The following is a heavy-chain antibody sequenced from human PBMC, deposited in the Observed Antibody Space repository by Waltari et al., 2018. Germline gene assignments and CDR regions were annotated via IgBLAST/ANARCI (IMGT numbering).Heavy chain of an antibody. V-gene: IGHV4-4*02. D-gene: IGHD2-15*01. Sequence: QLQLQQSGPGLVKPSDSLSLTCAVSADFMGSPYWWSWVRQTPGRGLEWIGQVRTTGKTNYNPSLDSRVTISIDTSARRFSLTLASVSAADTAIYFCARDRGRGLYLDTWGQGTLVTVSP. CDR1: ADFMGSPYW. J-gene: IGHJ5*02. CDR2: VRTTGKT. CDR3: ARDRGRGLYLDT.